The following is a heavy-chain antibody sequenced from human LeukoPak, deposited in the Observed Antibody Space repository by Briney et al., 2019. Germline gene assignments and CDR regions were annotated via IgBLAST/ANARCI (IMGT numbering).Heavy chain of an antibody. CDR3: ARANYDFWSGIDY. CDR1: GGSFSGYY. CDR2: INHSGST. V-gene: IGHV4-34*01. D-gene: IGHD3-3*01. J-gene: IGHJ4*02. Sequence: SETLSLTCAVYGGSFSGYYWSWIRQPPGKGLEWIGEINHSGSTNYNPSLKSRVTTSVDTSKNQFSLKLSSVTAADTAVYYCARANYDFWSGIDYWGQGTLVTVSS.